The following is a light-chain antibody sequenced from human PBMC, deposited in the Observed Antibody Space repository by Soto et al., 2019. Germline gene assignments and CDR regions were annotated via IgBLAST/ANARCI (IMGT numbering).Light chain of an antibody. Sequence: EIVLTQSPGTLSLSPGERATLSCRASQSVTSSYLTWYQQKPGQAPRLLIYGASTRAAGIPDRFSGSGSGTDFTLTISSLEPEDFEVYYCQQYGNLQLAFRKGTRLEI. CDR1: QSVTSSY. J-gene: IGKJ5*01. V-gene: IGKV3-20*01. CDR2: GAS. CDR3: QQYGNLQLA.